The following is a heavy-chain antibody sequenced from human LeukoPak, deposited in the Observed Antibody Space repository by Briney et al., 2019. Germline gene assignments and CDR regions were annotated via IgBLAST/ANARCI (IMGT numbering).Heavy chain of an antibody. Sequence: PGGSLRLSCAASGFTFHDYAMHWVRQAPGKGLEWVSGFSWNGAGIGYADSVKGRFTISRDNAKNSPYLQMNSLRAEDTALYYCAKGWNNSSWYAGYYDFWGQGTLVTVSS. D-gene: IGHD6-13*01. V-gene: IGHV3-9*01. CDR1: GFTFHDYA. CDR2: FSWNGAGI. CDR3: AKGWNNSSWYAGYYDF. J-gene: IGHJ4*02.